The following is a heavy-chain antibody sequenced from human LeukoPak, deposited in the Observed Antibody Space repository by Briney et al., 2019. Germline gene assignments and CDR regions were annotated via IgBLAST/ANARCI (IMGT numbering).Heavy chain of an antibody. D-gene: IGHD3-3*01. CDR1: GGTFISYA. Sequence: SVKVSCKASGGTFISYAISWVRQAPGQGLEWMGGIIPIFGTANYAQKFQGRVTITADESTSTAYMELSSLRSEDTAVYYCARDRAYYDFWSGKDNDAFDIWGQGTMVTVSS. J-gene: IGHJ3*02. V-gene: IGHV1-69*01. CDR3: ARDRAYYDFWSGKDNDAFDI. CDR2: IIPIFGTA.